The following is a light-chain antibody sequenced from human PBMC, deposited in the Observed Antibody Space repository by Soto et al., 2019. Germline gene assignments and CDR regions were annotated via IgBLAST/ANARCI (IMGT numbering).Light chain of an antibody. Sequence: EIVMTQSPATLSVSPGERATLSCRASQSVSSNLAWYQQKPGQAPRLLIYGASTRATGIPARFSGSGSGTEFTLTISRLQSEDFAVYYCQQYGSSLTFGGGTKVEIK. V-gene: IGKV3-15*01. J-gene: IGKJ4*01. CDR3: QQYGSSLT. CDR2: GAS. CDR1: QSVSSN.